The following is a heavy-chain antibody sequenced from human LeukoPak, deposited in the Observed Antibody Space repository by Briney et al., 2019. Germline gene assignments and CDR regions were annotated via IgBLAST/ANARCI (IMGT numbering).Heavy chain of an antibody. V-gene: IGHV3-48*01. CDR1: RFTLTIYS. CDR3: ARAARGSYYFDY. Sequence: GGSLRLSCAASRFTLTIYSMNWVRHAPGGGLEWVSYISSSSSTIYYAESVKGRFTISRDNAKNSLYLQMNSLRAEDTAVYYCARAARGSYYFDYWGEGALLTVSS. J-gene: IGHJ4*02. CDR2: ISSSSSTI. D-gene: IGHD1-26*01.